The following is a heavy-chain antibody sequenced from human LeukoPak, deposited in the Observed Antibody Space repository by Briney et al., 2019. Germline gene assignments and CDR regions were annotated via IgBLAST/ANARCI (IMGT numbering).Heavy chain of an antibody. CDR2: IYHSGST. Sequence: SETLSLTCAVSGGSISSSNWWSWVRQPPGKGLEWIGEIYHSGSTNYNPSLKSRVTISVDKSKNQLSLKLSSVTAAGTAVYYCARAPNYYDSSGYYSPDAFDIWGQGTMVTVSS. CDR1: GGSISSSNW. D-gene: IGHD3-22*01. V-gene: IGHV4-4*02. CDR3: ARAPNYYDSSGYYSPDAFDI. J-gene: IGHJ3*02.